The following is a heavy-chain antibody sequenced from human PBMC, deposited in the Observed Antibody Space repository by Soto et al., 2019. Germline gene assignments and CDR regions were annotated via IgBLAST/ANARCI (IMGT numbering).Heavy chain of an antibody. CDR1: GFTFSSFE. CDR2: ISSGGKTT. Sequence: PVGSLRLSCVASGFTFSSFEMNWVRQAPGKGLEWISYISSGGKTTYYADSVKGRFTISRDNAKNSLYLQMSSLRAEDAAVYYCARNYIIYYDGSRAHYSWDRGTLVTVSS. D-gene: IGHD3-22*01. V-gene: IGHV3-48*03. J-gene: IGHJ5*02. CDR3: ARNYIIYYDGSRAHYS.